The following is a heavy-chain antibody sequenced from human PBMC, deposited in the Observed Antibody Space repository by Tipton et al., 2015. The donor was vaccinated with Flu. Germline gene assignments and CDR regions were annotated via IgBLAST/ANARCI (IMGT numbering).Heavy chain of an antibody. CDR2: INPNSGDT. CDR1: GYTLTDYY. CDR3: ARELLTGSVVYYYGMDV. D-gene: IGHD3-9*01. Sequence: QVQLVQSGAEVKKPGASVKVSCKASGYTLTDYYMHWVRQAPGQGLEWMGRINPNSGDTDSAQKFHGRVTMARDTSISTAYMELSSLGSGDTAVYYCARELLTGSVVYYYGMDVWGQGTTVTVSS. J-gene: IGHJ6*02. V-gene: IGHV1-2*06.